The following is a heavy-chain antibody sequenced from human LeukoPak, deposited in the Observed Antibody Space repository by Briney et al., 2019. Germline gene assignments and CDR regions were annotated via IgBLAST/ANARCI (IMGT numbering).Heavy chain of an antibody. CDR2: ISSSGRST. D-gene: IGHD3/OR15-3a*01. J-gene: IGHJ4*02. CDR1: GFTFSSYA. V-gene: IGHV3-23*01. Sequence: GGSLRLSCAASGFTFSSYAMSWVRQAPGKGLEWVSGISSSGRSTYYADSVKGRFTISRDNSKNTLYLQMNSLRAEDTAVYYCARRRDFIDYWGQGTLVTVSS. CDR3: ARRRDFIDY.